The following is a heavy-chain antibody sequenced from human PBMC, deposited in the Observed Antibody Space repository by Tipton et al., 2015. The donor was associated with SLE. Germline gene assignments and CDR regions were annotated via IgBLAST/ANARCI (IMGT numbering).Heavy chain of an antibody. J-gene: IGHJ3*01. CDR1: GGSFSGYY. CDR3: AREARRTGRAFDV. Sequence: LRLSCAVYGGSFSGYYWSWIRQSPGKGLEWIGEINHSGITTYNTSLKSRVTISVDTAKNQFSLKGMSVTAADTAVYYCAREARRTGRAFDVWGQGTLVTVSS. V-gene: IGHV4-34*01. CDR2: INHSGIT. D-gene: IGHD1-14*01.